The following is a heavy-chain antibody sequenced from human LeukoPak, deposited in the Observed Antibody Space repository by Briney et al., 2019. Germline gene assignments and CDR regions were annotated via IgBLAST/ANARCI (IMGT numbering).Heavy chain of an antibody. Sequence: ASVKGSCKASGYTFTGYYMHWVRQAPGQGLEWMGWINPNSGGTNYAQRFQGRVTMIRDTSISIAYMELSRLRSDDTAVYYCARDVGASDAFDIWGQGTMVTVSS. CDR2: INPNSGGT. D-gene: IGHD1-26*01. CDR3: ARDVGASDAFDI. V-gene: IGHV1-2*02. J-gene: IGHJ3*02. CDR1: GYTFTGYY.